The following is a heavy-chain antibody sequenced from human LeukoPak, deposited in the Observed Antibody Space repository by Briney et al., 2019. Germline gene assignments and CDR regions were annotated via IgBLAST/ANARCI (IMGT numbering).Heavy chain of an antibody. CDR2: IYYSGNT. V-gene: IGHV4-59*01. Sequence: SETLSLTCTVSGGSISTYYWSWIRQPPGKGLEWIGYIYYSGNTNYNPSLKSRVTISVDTSKNQFSLKLGSVTAADTAVYYCAKYFYCSGGSCYSGFDYWGQGTLVTVSS. CDR3: AKYFYCSGGSCYSGFDY. CDR1: GGSISTYY. J-gene: IGHJ4*02. D-gene: IGHD2-15*01.